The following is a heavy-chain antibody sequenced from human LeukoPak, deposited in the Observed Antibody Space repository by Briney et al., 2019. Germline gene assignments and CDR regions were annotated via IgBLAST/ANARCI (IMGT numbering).Heavy chain of an antibody. Sequence: GASVKVSCKASGYTFTGYYMHWVRQAPGQGLEWMGWINPNSGGTNYAQKFQGWVTMTRDTSISTAYMELSRLRSDDTAVYYCARGDSSSWYDFDYWGQGTLVTVSS. CDR2: INPNSGGT. V-gene: IGHV1-2*04. D-gene: IGHD6-13*01. J-gene: IGHJ4*02. CDR3: ARGDSSSWYDFDY. CDR1: GYTFTGYY.